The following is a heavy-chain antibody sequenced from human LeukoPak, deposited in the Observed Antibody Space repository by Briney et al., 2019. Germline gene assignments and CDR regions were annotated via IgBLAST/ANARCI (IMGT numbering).Heavy chain of an antibody. CDR1: GGSICRTSYY. CDR2: IYYSGST. CDR3: ARSIVGDTGGFDP. D-gene: IGHD1-26*01. J-gene: IGHJ5*02. V-gene: IGHV4-39*01. Sequence: SETLSLTCAVSGGSICRTSYYWGWIRQPPGKGLEWIGSIYYSGSTYYNPSLKSRVTISVDTSKNQFSLKLSSVTAADTAVYYCARSIVGDTGGFDPGGQGILVTVSS.